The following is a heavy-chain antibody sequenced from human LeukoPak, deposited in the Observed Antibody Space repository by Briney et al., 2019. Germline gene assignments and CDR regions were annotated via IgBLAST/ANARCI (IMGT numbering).Heavy chain of an antibody. J-gene: IGHJ2*01. CDR2: IYYSGST. V-gene: IGHV4-61*01. Sequence: SETLSLTCTVSGGSSSSSSYYWGWIRQPPGKGLEWIGYIYYSGSTNYNPSLKSRVTLSVDTSKNQFSLKLSSVTAADTAVYYCAREKDWYFDLWGRGTLVTVSS. CDR3: AREKDWYFDL. CDR1: GGSSSSSSYY.